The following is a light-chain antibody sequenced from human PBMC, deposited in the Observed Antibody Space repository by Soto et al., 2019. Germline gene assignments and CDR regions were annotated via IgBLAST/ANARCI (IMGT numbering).Light chain of an antibody. CDR3: QQYGSSPLT. V-gene: IGKV3-20*01. Sequence: EIVWTQSPGTLSLSPGERATLSCRASQSVSSSYLAWYQQKPGQAPRLLIYGASSRATGIPDRFSGSGSGTAFTLTISRLEPEDFAVYYCQQYGSSPLTFGGGTKVEIK. CDR1: QSVSSSY. CDR2: GAS. J-gene: IGKJ4*01.